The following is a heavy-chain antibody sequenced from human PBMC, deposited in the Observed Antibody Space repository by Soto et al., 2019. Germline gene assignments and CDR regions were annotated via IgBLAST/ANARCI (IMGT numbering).Heavy chain of an antibody. J-gene: IGHJ6*02. V-gene: IGHV1-69*13. CDR3: ARDVRPYYDFWSGYQTSYYGMDV. CDR2: IIPIFGTA. Sequence: SVKVSCKASGGTFSSYAISWVRQAPGQGLEWMGGIIPIFGTANYAQKFQGRVTITADESTSTAYMELSSLRSEDTAVYYCARDVRPYYDFWSGYQTSYYGMDVWGQGTTVTVSS. CDR1: GGTFSSYA. D-gene: IGHD3-3*01.